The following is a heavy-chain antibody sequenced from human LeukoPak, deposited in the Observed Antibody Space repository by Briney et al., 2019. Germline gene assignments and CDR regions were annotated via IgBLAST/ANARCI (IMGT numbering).Heavy chain of an antibody. J-gene: IGHJ4*02. CDR1: GVSISSGDYY. CDR2: IYYSGST. Sequence: SETLSLTCTVSGVSISSGDYYWSWIRQPPGKGLEWIGYIYYSGSTYYNPSLKSRVTISVDTSKNQFSLKLSSVTAADTAVYYCARESTTVTTGGIDYWGQGILVTVSS. D-gene: IGHD4-17*01. V-gene: IGHV4-30-4*01. CDR3: ARESTTVTTGGIDY.